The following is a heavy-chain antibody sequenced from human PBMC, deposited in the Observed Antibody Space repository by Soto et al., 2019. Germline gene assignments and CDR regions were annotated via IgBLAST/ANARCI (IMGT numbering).Heavy chain of an antibody. CDR3: ASSGSSSWYVFGY. Sequence: QVQLVESGGGLVKPGGSLRLSCAASGLTLSAFSMSWIRQAPGKGLGWVSYISSSGSTIYYADSVKGRFTISRDNAKNSLYLQMNSLRAEDTAVYYCASSGSSSWYVFGYWGQGTLVTVSS. CDR2: ISSSGSTI. D-gene: IGHD6-13*01. J-gene: IGHJ4*02. CDR1: GLTLSAFS. V-gene: IGHV3-11*01.